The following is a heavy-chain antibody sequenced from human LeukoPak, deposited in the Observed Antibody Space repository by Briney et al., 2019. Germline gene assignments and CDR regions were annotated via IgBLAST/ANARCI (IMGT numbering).Heavy chain of an antibody. CDR2: INHSGST. V-gene: IGHV4-30-2*01. Sequence: SETLSLTCTVSGGSISSGGYYWSWIRQPPGKGLEWIGYINHSGSTYYNPSLKSRVTISVDRSKNQFSLKLSSVTAADTAVYYCARARYYDFWSGYFDNYYYYYMDVWGKGTTVTVSS. CDR3: ARARYYDFWSGYFDNYYYYYMDV. D-gene: IGHD3-3*01. J-gene: IGHJ6*03. CDR1: GGSISSGGYY.